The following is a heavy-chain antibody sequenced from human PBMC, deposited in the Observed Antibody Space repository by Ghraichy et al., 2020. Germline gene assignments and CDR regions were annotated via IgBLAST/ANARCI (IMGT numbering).Heavy chain of an antibody. CDR3: AKVATRAFDI. D-gene: IGHD5-12*01. CDR1: GGAISRYS. J-gene: IGHJ3*02. V-gene: IGHV4-59*01. Sequence: SETLSLTCTYTGGAISRYSWNWMQQVSGKVLEWNGYIYYSGSTNYNPSLKSRVTISVDTSKNQFSLKLSSVTAADTAVYYCAKVATRAFDIWGQWPMVTV. CDR2: IYYSGST.